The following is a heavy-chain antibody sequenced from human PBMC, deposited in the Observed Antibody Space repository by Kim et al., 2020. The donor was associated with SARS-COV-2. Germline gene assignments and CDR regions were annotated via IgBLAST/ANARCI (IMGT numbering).Heavy chain of an antibody. CDR1: GGSISSSSYY. Sequence: SETLSLTCTVSGGSISSSSYYWGWIRPPPGKGLEWIGSIYYSGSTYYNPSLKSRVTISVDTSKNQFSLKLSSVTAADTAVYSCARRPRVTVVTGFDYWGQGTLVTVSS. J-gene: IGHJ4*02. CDR3: ARRPRVTVVTGFDY. CDR2: IYYSGST. D-gene: IGHD5-18*01. V-gene: IGHV4-39*01.